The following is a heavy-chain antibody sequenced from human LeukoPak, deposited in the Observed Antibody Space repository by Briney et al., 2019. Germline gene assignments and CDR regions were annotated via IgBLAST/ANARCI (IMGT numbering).Heavy chain of an antibody. J-gene: IGHJ4*02. V-gene: IGHV3-21*01. D-gene: IGHD3-22*01. CDR1: GFNFSSYS. CDR2: ISSSSSFR. Sequence: PGGSLRLSCAASGFNFSSYSMNWVRQAPGKGLEWVSSISSSSSFRYYADSVKGRFTISRDNAKNSLYLQMNSLRAEETAVYSCDRENSGYFYWGQGTLVTVS. CDR3: DRENSGYFY.